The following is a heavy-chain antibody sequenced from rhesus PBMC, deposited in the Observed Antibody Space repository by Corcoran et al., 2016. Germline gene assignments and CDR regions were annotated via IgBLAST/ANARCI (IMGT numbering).Heavy chain of an antibody. CDR2: IYGISGST. V-gene: IGHV4-76*01. CDR1: GGSISGGYD. Sequence: QVQLQESGPGLVKPSETLSLTCAVSGGSISGGYDWSWIRQPPGKGLEWIGYIYGISGSTNYNPSLKSRVTISTDTSKNQFSLKLSSVTAADTAVYYCASLRPYSYWGQGVLVTVSS. J-gene: IGHJ4*01. CDR3: ASLRPYSY. D-gene: IGHD1-44*01.